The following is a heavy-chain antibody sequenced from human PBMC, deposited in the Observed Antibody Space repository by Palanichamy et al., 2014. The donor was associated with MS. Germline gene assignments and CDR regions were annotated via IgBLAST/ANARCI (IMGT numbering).Heavy chain of an antibody. J-gene: IGHJ5*02. CDR2: IQTSGSA. CDR3: ASLIAGGSGRGS. V-gene: IGHV4-61*02. Sequence: QVQLQESGPGLVRLSQTLSLTCTVSGDSISTSNHHWNWIRQSAGKGLEWIGQIQTSGSANYSPSLKNRVTISVDTSRNQFSLRLNSVTAADTAVYYCASLIAGGSGRGSWGQGILVTVSS. D-gene: IGHD2-15*01. CDR1: GDSISTSNHH.